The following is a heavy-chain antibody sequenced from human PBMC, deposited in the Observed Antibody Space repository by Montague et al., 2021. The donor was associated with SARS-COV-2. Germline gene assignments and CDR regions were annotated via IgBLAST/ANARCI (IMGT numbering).Heavy chain of an antibody. CDR3: ARGSRQWLVRPPHYYYFDY. J-gene: IGHJ4*02. CDR1: GGSLSGFY. Sequence: SETLSLTCAVYGGSLSGFYWTWIRQAPGKGLEWVGEITHGGSTSYSPAXXSRLTISLDTSKNQFSLKLDSVTAADTAVYYCARGSRQWLVRPPHYYYFDYWGQGTLVTVTS. V-gene: IGHV4-34*01. D-gene: IGHD6-19*01. CDR2: ITHGGST.